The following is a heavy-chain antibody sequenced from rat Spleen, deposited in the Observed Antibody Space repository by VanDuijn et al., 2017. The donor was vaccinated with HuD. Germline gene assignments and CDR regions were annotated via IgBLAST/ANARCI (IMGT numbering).Heavy chain of an antibody. CDR1: GFSLINYN. V-gene: IGHV2-41*01. CDR2: IWSTGGT. D-gene: IGHD1-10*01. J-gene: IGHJ3*01. Sequence: QVQLKESGPGLVQPSQTLSLTCTVAGFSLINYNMHWVRQPPGKGLEWMGIIWSTGGTQYNSALKSRLSISRDTSKSQVFLQMNRLQTEDSATYYCARDKGGQLRGFAYWGQGTLVTVSS. CDR3: ARDKGGQLRGFAY.